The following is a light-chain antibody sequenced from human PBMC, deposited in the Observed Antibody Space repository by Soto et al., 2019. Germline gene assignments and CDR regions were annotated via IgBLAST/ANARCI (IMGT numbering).Light chain of an antibody. V-gene: IGKV3-20*01. CDR1: QSVSSSY. CDR3: QQYKDYSPYT. CDR2: GAS. J-gene: IGKJ5*01. Sequence: EIVLTQSPGTLSLSPGERATLSCRASQSVSSSYLAWYQQKPGQAPRLLIYGASSRATGIPDRFSGSGSGTEFTHTISSLQPDDFATYYCQQYKDYSPYTFGQGTRLEIK.